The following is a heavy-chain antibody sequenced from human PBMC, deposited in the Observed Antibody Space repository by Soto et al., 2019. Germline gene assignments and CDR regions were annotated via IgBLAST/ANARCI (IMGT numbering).Heavy chain of an antibody. CDR1: GFNFRNFN. CDR2: VSGSSSYI. J-gene: IGHJ3*01. Sequence: LRLSCEGSGFNFRNFNMIWVRQAPGKGLEWVSSVSGSSSYIYHADSVKGRFTVSRDNANNLVFLQMNGLRPEDTAMYYCARDLRGHYGPWGQGTMVTVSS. D-gene: IGHD4-17*01. CDR3: ARDLRGHYGP. V-gene: IGHV3-21*06.